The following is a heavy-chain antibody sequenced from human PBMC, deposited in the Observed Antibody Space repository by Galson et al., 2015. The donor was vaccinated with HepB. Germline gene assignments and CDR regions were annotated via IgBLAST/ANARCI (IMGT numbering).Heavy chain of an antibody. J-gene: IGHJ4*02. CDR2: VSYSGFI. CDR1: GDSISSGGYY. CDR3: ARGRAYSSYDFAF. D-gene: IGHD5-12*01. Sequence: SETLSLTCIVSGDSISSGGYYWNWIRQSPGKGLEWIGHVSYSGFIKYNPSLESRVTISADMSKNQFFLTLTSVTAADTAVYYCARGRAYSSYDFAFWGRGILVTVSS. V-gene: IGHV4-61*08.